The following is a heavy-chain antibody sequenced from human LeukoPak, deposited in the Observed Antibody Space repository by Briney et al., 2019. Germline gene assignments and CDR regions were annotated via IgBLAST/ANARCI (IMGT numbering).Heavy chain of an antibody. CDR3: ARSVTTYPNAFDM. D-gene: IGHD1-1*01. CDR1: AFTFSSYS. CDR2: ISSSISYI. Sequence: AGSLRLSCAASAFTFSSYSMNWVRQAPGKGLEWVSSISSSISYIYYADSVKGRSTTSRANAKTSLYLQISSLRAEDTAVYYCARSVTTYPNAFDMRGQGTMVTVSS. J-gene: IGHJ3*02. V-gene: IGHV3-21*01.